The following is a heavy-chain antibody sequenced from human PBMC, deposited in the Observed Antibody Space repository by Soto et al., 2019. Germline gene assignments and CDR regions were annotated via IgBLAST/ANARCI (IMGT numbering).Heavy chain of an antibody. Sequence: QVQLEQSGAEVKKPGASVKVSCKASGYTFTSYGISWVRQAPGQGLEWMGWISGYNGNTNYAQKFQGRVTMTTDTSTSTAYRELRSLRADDTAVYYCARGPQGYSSSWYYYWGQGTLVTVSS. CDR1: GYTFTSYG. V-gene: IGHV1-18*01. CDR2: ISGYNGNT. CDR3: ARGPQGYSSSWYYY. J-gene: IGHJ4*02. D-gene: IGHD6-13*01.